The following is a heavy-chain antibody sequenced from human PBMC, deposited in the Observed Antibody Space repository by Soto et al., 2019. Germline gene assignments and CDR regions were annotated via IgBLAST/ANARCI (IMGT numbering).Heavy chain of an antibody. J-gene: IGHJ4*02. Sequence: PGGSLRLSCAASGFTFSDYYMSWIRQAPGKGLEWVSYISCSGSTIYYADSVKGRFTTSRDNAKNSQYLQMNSLRAEDTAVYYCPRDSFHRAVVPAAHFDYWGQGTLVTASS. CDR2: ISCSGSTI. D-gene: IGHD2-2*01. CDR1: GFTFSDYY. CDR3: PRDSFHRAVVPAAHFDY. V-gene: IGHV3-11*01.